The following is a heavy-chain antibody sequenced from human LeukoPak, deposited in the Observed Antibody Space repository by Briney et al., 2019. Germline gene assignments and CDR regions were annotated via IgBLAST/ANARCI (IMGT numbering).Heavy chain of an antibody. CDR2: INGGKGNI. J-gene: IGHJ5*02. Sequence: ASVKVSCKASGYIFTSYAMHWVRQAPGQRLEWIGWINGGKGNIKYSQKFQGRVTISKDTSARTAYMELSSLRSEDTAVYYCARSRTDDYGDWWWFDPWGQGTLVTVSS. V-gene: IGHV1-3*01. D-gene: IGHD4-17*01. CDR1: GYIFTSYA. CDR3: ARSRTDDYGDWWWFDP.